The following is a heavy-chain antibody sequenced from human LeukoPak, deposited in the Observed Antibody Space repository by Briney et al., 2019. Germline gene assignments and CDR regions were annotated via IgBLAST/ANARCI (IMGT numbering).Heavy chain of an antibody. CDR1: GDSISRGRYY. J-gene: IGHJ4*02. V-gene: IGHV4-61*02. CDR3: ARSFSERFYFES. CDR2: IYASGKT. D-gene: IGHD1-26*01. Sequence: SETLSLTCTVSGDSISRGRYYWSWVRQPAGKELEWIGRIYASGKTDYNPYTPSLKSRVAMSLDTSKNQVSLYLTSVTAADTAMYFCARSFSERFYFESWGQGTLVTVSS.